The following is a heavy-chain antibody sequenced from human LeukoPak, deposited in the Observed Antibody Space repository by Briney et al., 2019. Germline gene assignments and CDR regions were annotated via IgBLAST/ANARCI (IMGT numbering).Heavy chain of an antibody. J-gene: IGHJ4*02. CDR3: AKHDSNY. D-gene: IGHD3-22*01. CDR2: MRSDGSDK. V-gene: IGHV3-30*02. CDR1: GFIFSSYG. Sequence: GGSLGLSCAASGFIFSSYGMHWVRQAPGKGLEWVAFMRSDGSDKNYADSVKGRFTISRDNSKNTLYLQMNSLRVEDTAVYYCAKHDSNYWGQGTLVTVSS.